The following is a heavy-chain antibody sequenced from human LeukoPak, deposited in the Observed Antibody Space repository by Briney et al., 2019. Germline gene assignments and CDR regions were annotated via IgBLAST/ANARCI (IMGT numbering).Heavy chain of an antibody. J-gene: IGHJ6*02. CDR2: VIPIFGTA. V-gene: IGHV1-69*13. CDR3: ARALSRNNHDPVPAILHYYYYYGMDV. D-gene: IGHD1-14*01. Sequence: ASVKVSCKGSGYTLSNHAFSWVRQAPGQGLEWMGGVIPIFGTANYAQKFQGRVTITADESTSTAYMELSSLRSEDTAVYYCARALSRNNHDPVPAILHYYYYYGMDVWGQGTTVTVS. CDR1: GYTLSNHA.